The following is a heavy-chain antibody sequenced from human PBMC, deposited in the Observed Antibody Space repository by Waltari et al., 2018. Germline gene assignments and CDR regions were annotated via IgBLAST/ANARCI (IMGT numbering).Heavy chain of an antibody. CDR2: IYYSGST. CDR3: ARVATIFGVVIIRAFDI. CDR1: GGSISSSSYY. Sequence: QLQLQESGPGLVKPSETLSLTCTVSGGSISSSSYYWGWIRQPPGKGLEWIGSIYYSGSTYYNPSLKSRVTISVDTSKNQFSLKLSSVTAADTAVYYCARVATIFGVVIIRAFDIWGQGTMVTVSS. D-gene: IGHD3-3*01. V-gene: IGHV4-39*07. J-gene: IGHJ3*02.